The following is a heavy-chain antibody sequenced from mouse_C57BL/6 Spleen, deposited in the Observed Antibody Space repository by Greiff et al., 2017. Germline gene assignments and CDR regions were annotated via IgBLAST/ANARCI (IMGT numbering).Heavy chain of an antibody. CDR1: GYTFTSYW. D-gene: IGHD1-1*01. J-gene: IGHJ2*01. CDR3: ARSTTVVATPFDY. Sequence: QVQLKQSGAELVRPWTSVKLSCKASGYTFTSYWMHWVKQRPGQGLEWIGVIDPSDSYTNYNQKFKGKATLTVDTSSSTAYMQLSSLTSEDSAVYYCARSTTVVATPFDYWGQGTTLTVSS. V-gene: IGHV1-59*01. CDR2: IDPSDSYT.